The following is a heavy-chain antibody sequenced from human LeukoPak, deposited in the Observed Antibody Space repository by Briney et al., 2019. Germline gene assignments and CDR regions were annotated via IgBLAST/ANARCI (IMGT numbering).Heavy chain of an antibody. CDR3: ARLSSGSSSWYGVDY. D-gene: IGHD6-13*01. Sequence: SETLSLTGTVSGGSISSYYWSWIRQPPGKGLEWIGYIYYSGSTNYNPSLKSRVTISVDTSKSQFSLKLSSVTAADTAVYYCARLSSGSSSWYGVDYWGQGTLVTVSS. V-gene: IGHV4-59*08. CDR1: GGSISSYY. J-gene: IGHJ4*02. CDR2: IYYSGST.